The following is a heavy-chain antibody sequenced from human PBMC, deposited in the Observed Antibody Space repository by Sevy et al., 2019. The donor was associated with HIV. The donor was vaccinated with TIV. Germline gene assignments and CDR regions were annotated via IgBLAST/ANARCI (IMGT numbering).Heavy chain of an antibody. D-gene: IGHD3-10*01. V-gene: IGHV3-23*01. CDR1: GFSFSTYA. J-gene: IGHJ4*02. Sequence: GGSLRLSCAASGFSFSTYAMTWVRQGPGKGLEWVASISANGGATYYADSVKGRFTIARDNSKDTLYMQMNSLRDEDTAVYYCAVRYGSPTYWGQRALVTVSS. CDR2: ISANGGAT. CDR3: AVRYGSPTY.